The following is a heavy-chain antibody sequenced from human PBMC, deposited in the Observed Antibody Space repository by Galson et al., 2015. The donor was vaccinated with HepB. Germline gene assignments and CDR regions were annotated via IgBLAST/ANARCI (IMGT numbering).Heavy chain of an antibody. CDR2: ISGSGGST. Sequence: SLRLSCAASGFTFSSYAMSWVRQAPGKGLEWVSAISGSGGSTYYADSVKGRFTISRDNSKNTLYLQMNSLRAEDTAVYYCAKDASSQGEVVIPLDYWGQGTLVTVSS. D-gene: IGHD3-22*01. J-gene: IGHJ4*02. CDR1: GFTFSSYA. CDR3: AKDASSQGEVVIPLDY. V-gene: IGHV3-23*01.